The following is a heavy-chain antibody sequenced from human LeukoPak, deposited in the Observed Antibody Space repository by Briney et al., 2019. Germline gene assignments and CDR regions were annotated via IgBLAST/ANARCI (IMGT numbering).Heavy chain of an antibody. Sequence: PGGSLKLSCAASGFTFSSYWMHWVRQTPGKGLVWVSHINSDGSSTSYADSVKGRFTISRDNAKNTLYLQMNSLRAEDTAVYYCASRRTSGLRFDYWGQGTLVTVSS. V-gene: IGHV3-74*01. D-gene: IGHD2-21*02. CDR3: ASRRTSGLRFDY. CDR1: GFTFSSYW. CDR2: INSDGSST. J-gene: IGHJ4*02.